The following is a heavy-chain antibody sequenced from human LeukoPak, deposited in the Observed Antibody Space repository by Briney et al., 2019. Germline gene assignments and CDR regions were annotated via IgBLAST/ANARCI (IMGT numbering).Heavy chain of an antibody. CDR2: IYPGDSDT. Sequence: GESLKISCKGSGYSFTSYWIGWVRQMPGKGLEWMGIIYPGDSDTRYSPSFQGQVPLSADKSISTAYLQWSSLKASDTAMYYCARRYSSSWHDYWGQGTLVTVSS. D-gene: IGHD6-13*01. CDR1: GYSFTSYW. CDR3: ARRYSSSWHDY. J-gene: IGHJ4*02. V-gene: IGHV5-51*01.